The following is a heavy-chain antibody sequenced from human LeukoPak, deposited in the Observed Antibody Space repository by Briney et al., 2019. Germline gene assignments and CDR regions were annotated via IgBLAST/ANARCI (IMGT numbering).Heavy chain of an antibody. Sequence: ASVKVSCKASGYTFTGYYLHWVRQAPGQGLEWMGRINPNSGDTNYAQEFQGRVTMTRDTSTSTAYMELSRLRSDDTAVYYCARLGIAVAGLTNWGQGTLVTVSS. CDR1: GYTFTGYY. J-gene: IGHJ4*02. CDR2: INPNSGDT. V-gene: IGHV1-2*06. D-gene: IGHD6-19*01. CDR3: ARLGIAVAGLTN.